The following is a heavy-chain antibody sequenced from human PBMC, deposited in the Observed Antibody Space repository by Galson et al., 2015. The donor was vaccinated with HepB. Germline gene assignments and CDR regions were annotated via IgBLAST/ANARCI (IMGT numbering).Heavy chain of an antibody. CDR3: AKDGIMVSNNPYQLHF. CDR1: GFTFSRYA. D-gene: IGHD2-8*01. V-gene: IGHV3-23*01. J-gene: IGHJ4*02. CDR2: ITSNSGRT. Sequence: SLRLSCAASGFTFSRYAMTWVRQAPGKGLEWISSITSNSGRTFYTNSVKGRFTISRDNSRNTVVLQLSSLRPEDTAVYYCAKDGIMVSNNPYQLHFWGQGTLVSVSS.